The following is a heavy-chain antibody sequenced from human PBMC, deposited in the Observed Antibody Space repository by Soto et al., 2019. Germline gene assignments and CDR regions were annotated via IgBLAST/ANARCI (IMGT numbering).Heavy chain of an antibody. V-gene: IGHV1-46*01. CDR3: ARGLAVAYSPALL. D-gene: IGHD6-19*01. CDR2: INPGGGRT. Sequence: QVQLVQSGAEVKKPGASVKVSCKASGYTFTSYYMHWVRQAPGQGLEWMGLINPGGGRTSYAQKLHGRVTMTRDTPTSTVYMELSSLTSEDTAVYYCARGLAVAYSPALLWGQGTLVTVSS. J-gene: IGHJ4*02. CDR1: GYTFTSYY.